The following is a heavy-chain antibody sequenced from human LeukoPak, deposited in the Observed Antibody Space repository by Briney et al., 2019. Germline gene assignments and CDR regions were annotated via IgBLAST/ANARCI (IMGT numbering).Heavy chain of an antibody. D-gene: IGHD6-6*01. V-gene: IGHV3-7*03. CDR2: INSGGSEG. CDR3: ARSSYSSPSSV. J-gene: IGHJ3*01. CDR1: GFTFSGFW. Sequence: GGSLRLSCAVSGFTFSGFWMSWSRQAPGKGLEWVASINSGGSEGYYADVVKGRFTISRDNAKNSLYLQINSLRAEDTAVYYCARSSYSSPSSVWGQGTMVTVSS.